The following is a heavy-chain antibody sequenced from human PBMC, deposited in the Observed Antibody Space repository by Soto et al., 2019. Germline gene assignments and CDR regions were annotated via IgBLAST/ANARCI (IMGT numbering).Heavy chain of an antibody. J-gene: IGHJ6*02. CDR3: ARDSVTVTTSYGMDV. CDR2: IYYSGST. Sequence: TSETLSLTCTVSGGSISSYYWSWIRQPPGKGLEWIGYIYYSGSTNYNPSLKSRVTISVDTSKNQFSLKLSSVTAADTAVYYCARDSVTVTTSYGMDVWGQGTTVTVSS. D-gene: IGHD4-17*01. CDR1: GGSISSYY. V-gene: IGHV4-59*01.